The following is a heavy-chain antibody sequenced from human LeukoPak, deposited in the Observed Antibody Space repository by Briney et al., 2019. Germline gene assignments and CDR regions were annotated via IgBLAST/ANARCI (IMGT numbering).Heavy chain of an antibody. D-gene: IGHD4-17*01. CDR3: AKVPPAYGLREGSSDV. J-gene: IGHJ6*04. Sequence: PGGSLRLSCAASGFTFSSYGMSWVRQAPGKGLEWVSAISGSGGSTYYADSVKGRFTISRDNSKNTLYLQMNSLRAEDTAVYYCAKVPPAYGLREGSSDVWGKGTTVTVSS. CDR2: ISGSGGST. V-gene: IGHV3-23*01. CDR1: GFTFSSYG.